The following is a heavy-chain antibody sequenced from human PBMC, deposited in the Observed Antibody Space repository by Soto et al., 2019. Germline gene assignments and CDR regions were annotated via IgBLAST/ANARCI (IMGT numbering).Heavy chain of an antibody. D-gene: IGHD6-19*01. Sequence: LSLTCTVSGGSISSGDYYWSWIRQPPGKGLEWIGYIYYSGSTYYNPSLKSRVTISVDTSKNQFSLKLSSVTAADTAVYYCARDRQYSSGWYVDYWGQGTLVTVSS. CDR2: IYYSGST. J-gene: IGHJ4*02. V-gene: IGHV4-30-4*01. CDR1: GGSISSGDYY. CDR3: ARDRQYSSGWYVDY.